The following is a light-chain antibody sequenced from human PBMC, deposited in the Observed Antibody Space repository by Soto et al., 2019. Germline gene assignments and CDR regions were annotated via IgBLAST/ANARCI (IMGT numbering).Light chain of an antibody. CDR3: QQYNAWPLT. J-gene: IGKJ4*01. CDR1: HSLSSR. CDR2: GAS. Sequence: EIVMTQSPATLSVSPGERATLSCRASHSLSSRLPWYQHKPGQAPRLLIYGASTRATGIPARFSGSGSGTDFTLTISSLQSEDFAVYFCQQYNAWPLTFGGGTNVEIK. V-gene: IGKV3-15*01.